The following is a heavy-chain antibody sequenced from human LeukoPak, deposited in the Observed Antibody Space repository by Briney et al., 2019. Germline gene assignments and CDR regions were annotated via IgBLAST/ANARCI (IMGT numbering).Heavy chain of an antibody. V-gene: IGHV3-48*04. J-gene: IGHJ1*01. CDR1: GFSFSSYS. CDR3: AREDDPWIEYFQH. D-gene: IGHD2-2*03. Sequence: GGSLRLSCAASGFSFSSYSMNWVRQAPGKGLEWLSYISGSSGTIYYADSVKGRFTISRDNAKNSLYLQMNSLRAEDTAVYYCAREDDPWIEYFQHWGQGTLVTVSS. CDR2: ISGSSGTI.